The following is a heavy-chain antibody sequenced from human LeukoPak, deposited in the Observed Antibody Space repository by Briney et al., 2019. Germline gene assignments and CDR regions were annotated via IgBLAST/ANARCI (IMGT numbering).Heavy chain of an antibody. CDR2: IKSKTDGGTR. V-gene: IGHV3-15*01. D-gene: IGHD6-19*01. J-gene: IGHJ4*02. CDR3: TRFIAVAGYVY. CDR1: GFTFSNAW. Sequence: GGSLRLSCAVSGFTFSNAWMSWVRQAPGKGLEWVGRIKSKTDGGTRDYAAPVKGRFTISRDDSKNTLYLQMNSLKTEDTAIYYCTRFIAVAGYVYWGQGTLVTVSS.